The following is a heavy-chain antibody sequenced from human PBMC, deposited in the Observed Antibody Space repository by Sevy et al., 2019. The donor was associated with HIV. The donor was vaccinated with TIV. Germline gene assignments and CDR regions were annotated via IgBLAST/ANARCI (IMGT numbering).Heavy chain of an antibody. CDR2: ISGSGGST. CDR3: AKSGSDYDILTGPQVAFDY. J-gene: IGHJ4*02. D-gene: IGHD3-9*01. Sequence: GGSLRLSCAASGFTFSSYAMRWVRQAPGMGLEWVSAISGSGGSTYYADSVKGRFTISRDNSKNTLYLQMNSLRAEDTAVYYCAKSGSDYDILTGPQVAFDYWGQGTLVTVSS. CDR1: GFTFSSYA. V-gene: IGHV3-23*01.